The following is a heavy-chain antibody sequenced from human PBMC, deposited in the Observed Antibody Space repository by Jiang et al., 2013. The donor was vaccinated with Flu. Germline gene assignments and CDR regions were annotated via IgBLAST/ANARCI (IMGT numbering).Heavy chain of an antibody. V-gene: IGHV4-59*01. Sequence: SISSYYWSWIRQPPRKGLEWIGYIYYSGSTNYNPSLKSRVTISVDTSKNQFSLKLSSVTAADTAVYYCARGVPGIAVAGLDYWGQGTLVTVSS. J-gene: IGHJ4*02. CDR1: SISSYY. CDR2: IYYSGST. D-gene: IGHD6-19*01. CDR3: ARGVPGIAVAGLDY.